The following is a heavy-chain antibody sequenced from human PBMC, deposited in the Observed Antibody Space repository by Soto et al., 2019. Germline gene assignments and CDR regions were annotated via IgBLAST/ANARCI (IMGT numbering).Heavy chain of an antibody. CDR2: ISGSGGST. CDR3: AKELYSYRPGWFDP. Sequence: LRLSCAASGFTFSSYAMRWVRQAPGKGLEWVSAISGSGGSTYYADSVKGRFTISRDNSKNTLYLKINSRGAEEAVVYYCAKELYSYRPGWFDPWGQGTLVTVSS. D-gene: IGHD5-18*01. V-gene: IGHV3-23*01. J-gene: IGHJ5*02. CDR1: GFTFSSYA.